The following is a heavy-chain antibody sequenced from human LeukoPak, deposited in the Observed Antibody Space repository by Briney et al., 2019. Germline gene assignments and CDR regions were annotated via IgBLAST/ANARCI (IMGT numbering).Heavy chain of an antibody. D-gene: IGHD2-15*01. V-gene: IGHV4-39*07. CDR2: IYYSGST. CDR3: ARSSGRYCSGGSCYPGLRFDP. CDR1: GGSISSSSYY. J-gene: IGHJ5*02. Sequence: SETLSLTCTVSGGSISSSSYYWGWIRQPPGKGLEWIGSIYYSGSTYYNPSLKSRVTISVDTSKNQFSLKLSSVTAADTAVYYCARSSGRYCSGGSCYPGLRFDPWGQGTLVTVSS.